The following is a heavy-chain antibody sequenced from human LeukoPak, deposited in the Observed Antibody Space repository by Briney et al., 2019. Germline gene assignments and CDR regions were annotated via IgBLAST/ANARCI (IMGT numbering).Heavy chain of an antibody. Sequence: SETLSLTCTVSGGSISSGDYYWSWIRQPPGKGLERIGYIYYSGSTYYNPSLKSRVTISVDTSKNQFSLKLSSVTAADTAVYYCARSITMVRGVIGSDAFDIWGQGTMVTVSS. CDR3: ARSITMVRGVIGSDAFDI. CDR1: GGSISSGDYY. V-gene: IGHV4-30-4*01. CDR2: IYYSGST. J-gene: IGHJ3*02. D-gene: IGHD3-10*01.